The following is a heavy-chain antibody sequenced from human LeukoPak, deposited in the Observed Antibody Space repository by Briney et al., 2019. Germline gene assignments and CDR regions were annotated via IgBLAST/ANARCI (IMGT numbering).Heavy chain of an antibody. J-gene: IGHJ6*02. CDR2: VSYDGSNE. D-gene: IGHD3-16*01. Sequence: GGSLRLSCAATGFTFWSHGMHWVRQAPGKGLEWVAVVSYDGSNENYADSVKGRFTISRDNSKNTVYLHLNSLRVEDTAVYYCAKDRRMMSSYYGMDVWGQGTTVTVSS. CDR1: GFTFWSHG. V-gene: IGHV3-30*18. CDR3: AKDRRMMSSYYGMDV.